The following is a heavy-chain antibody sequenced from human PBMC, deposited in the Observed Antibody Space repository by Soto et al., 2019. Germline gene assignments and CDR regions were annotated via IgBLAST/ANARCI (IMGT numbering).Heavy chain of an antibody. Sequence: ASVKVSCKASGYTFTGYYMHWVRQAPGQGLEWMGWINPNSGGTNYAQKFQGRVTMTRDTSISTAYMELSRLRSDDTAVYYCARDGIAVAGMPYYYYGMDVWAQGTTVTVSS. CDR3: ARDGIAVAGMPYYYYGMDV. D-gene: IGHD6-19*01. V-gene: IGHV1-2*02. CDR2: INPNSGGT. CDR1: GYTFTGYY. J-gene: IGHJ6*02.